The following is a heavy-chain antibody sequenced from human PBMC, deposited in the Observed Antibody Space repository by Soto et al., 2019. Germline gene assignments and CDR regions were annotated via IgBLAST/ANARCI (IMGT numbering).Heavy chain of an antibody. Sequence: PSETLSLTCTVSGGSISSYYWSWIRQPPGKGLEWIGYIYYSGSTNYNPSLKSRVTISVDTSKNQFSLKLSSVTAADTAVYYCARISSGSIKYYFDYWGQGTLVTVSS. J-gene: IGHJ4*02. D-gene: IGHD6-19*01. CDR3: ARISSGSIKYYFDY. CDR2: IYYSGST. V-gene: IGHV4-59*01. CDR1: GGSISSYY.